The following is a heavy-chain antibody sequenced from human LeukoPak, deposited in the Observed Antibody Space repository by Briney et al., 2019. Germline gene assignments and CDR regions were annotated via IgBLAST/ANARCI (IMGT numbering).Heavy chain of an antibody. CDR1: GFTVSSNY. Sequence: SGGSLRLSCAASGFTVSSNYMSWVRQAPGKGLEWVSVIYSGGSRYYADSVKGRFTISRDNSKNTLYLQMNSLRAEDTAVYYCARDRDYVWGSYRYSHYYYGMDVWGQGTTVTVSS. D-gene: IGHD3-16*02. CDR3: ARDRDYVWGSYRYSHYYYGMDV. V-gene: IGHV3-66*01. CDR2: IYSGGSR. J-gene: IGHJ6*02.